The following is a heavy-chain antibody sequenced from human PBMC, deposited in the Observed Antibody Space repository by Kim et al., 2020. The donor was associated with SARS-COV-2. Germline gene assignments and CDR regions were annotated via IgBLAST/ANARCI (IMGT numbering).Heavy chain of an antibody. CDR3: AHLITGDFWSGYYTGYYYGMDV. CDR1: GFTFSSYA. J-gene: IGHJ6*02. CDR2: ISYDGSNK. Sequence: GGSLRLSCAASGFTFSSYAMHWVRQAPGKGLEWVAVISYDGSNKYYADSVKGRFTISRDNSKNTLYLQMNSLRAEDTAVYYCAHLITGDFWSGYYTGYYYGMDVWGQGTTVTVSS. D-gene: IGHD3-3*01. V-gene: IGHV3-30-3*01.